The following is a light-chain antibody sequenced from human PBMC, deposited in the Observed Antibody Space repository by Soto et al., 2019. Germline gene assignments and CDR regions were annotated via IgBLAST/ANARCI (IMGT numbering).Light chain of an antibody. CDR3: QSYASSLSGSI. V-gene: IGLV1-40*01. CDR1: SSHIGAGYD. Sequence: QSVLTQPPSVSGSPGQRVTISCTGSSSHIGAGYDVHWYQQLPGTAPKLLIYGNSNRPSGVPDRFSGSKSGTSASLAITGLQAEDEADYYCQSYASSLSGSIFGGGTQLTVL. CDR2: GNS. J-gene: IGLJ2*01.